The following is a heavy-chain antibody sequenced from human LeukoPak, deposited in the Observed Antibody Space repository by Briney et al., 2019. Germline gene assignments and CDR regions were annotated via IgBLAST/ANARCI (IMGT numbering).Heavy chain of an antibody. V-gene: IGHV5-51*01. D-gene: IGHD6-6*01. CDR3: ARVSLASSIAALCFDY. Sequence: GESLKISCKGSGYSFTSYWIGWVRQMPGKGLEWMGIIYPGDSDTRYSPSFQGQVTISADKSISTAYLQWSSLKASDTAMYYCARVSLASSIAALCFDYWGQGTLVTVSS. J-gene: IGHJ4*02. CDR2: IYPGDSDT. CDR1: GYSFTSYW.